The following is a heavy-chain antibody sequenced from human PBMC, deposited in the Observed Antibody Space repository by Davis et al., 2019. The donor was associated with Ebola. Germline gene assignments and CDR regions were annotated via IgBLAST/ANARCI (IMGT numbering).Heavy chain of an antibody. CDR3: ARGMGELALN. Sequence: ASVKVSCKASGYPFTDFAINWLRQAPGQRFEWLGWITTNTASPTYARGFSERFVFSLNTSVDTAFLQINNLRAEDTAIYYCARGMGELALNWGQGTLVTVSS. V-gene: IGHV7-4-1*02. D-gene: IGHD3-16*01. CDR2: ITTNTASP. CDR1: GYPFTDFA. J-gene: IGHJ4*02.